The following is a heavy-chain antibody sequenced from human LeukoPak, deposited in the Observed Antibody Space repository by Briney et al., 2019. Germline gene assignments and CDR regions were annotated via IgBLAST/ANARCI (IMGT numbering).Heavy chain of an antibody. J-gene: IGHJ3*02. CDR2: IYTSGST. V-gene: IGHV4-59*10. Sequence: PSETLSLTCAVYGGSISSYYWSWIRQPAGKGLEWIGRIYTSGSTNYNPSLKSRVTMSVDTSKNQFSLKLSSVTAADTAVYYCARQCREADAFDIWGQGTMVTVSS. D-gene: IGHD2-2*01. CDR1: GGSISSYY. CDR3: ARQCREADAFDI.